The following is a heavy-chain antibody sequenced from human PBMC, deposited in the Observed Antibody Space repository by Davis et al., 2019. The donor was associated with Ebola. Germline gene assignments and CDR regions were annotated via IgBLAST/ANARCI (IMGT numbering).Heavy chain of an antibody. D-gene: IGHD6-6*01. CDR3: ARLDGPYSSSPWYFDY. Sequence: GGSLRLSCKDSGYSFTSHWIAWVRQMPGKGLEWMGIIYPGDSDTRYSPSFQGQVTISADKSISTAHLQWSSLKASDTAMYYCARLDGPYSSSPWYFDYWGQGTLVTVSS. CDR1: GYSFTSHW. J-gene: IGHJ4*02. CDR2: IYPGDSDT. V-gene: IGHV5-51*01.